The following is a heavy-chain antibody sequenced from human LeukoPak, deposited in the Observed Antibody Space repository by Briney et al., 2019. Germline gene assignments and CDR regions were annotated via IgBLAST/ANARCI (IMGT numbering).Heavy chain of an antibody. CDR2: IYPGDSDT. D-gene: IGHD3-10*01. V-gene: IGHV5-51*01. Sequence: GESLKISCKGSGYSFTNYWIGWVRQMPGKGLEWMGIIYPGDSDTRYSPSFQGQVTISADKSISAAYLQWSSLKASDTAMYYCARYSNYYGSGSYSVPFDYWGQGTLVTVSS. CDR1: GYSFTNYW. J-gene: IGHJ4*02. CDR3: ARYSNYYGSGSYSVPFDY.